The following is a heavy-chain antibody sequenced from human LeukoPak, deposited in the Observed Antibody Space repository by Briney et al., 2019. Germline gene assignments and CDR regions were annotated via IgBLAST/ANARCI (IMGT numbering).Heavy chain of an antibody. D-gene: IGHD1-7*01. V-gene: IGHV1-3*04. J-gene: IGHJ4*02. CDR2: INTGKGNT. CDR1: GYTFTSYA. Sequence: ASEKVSCKASGYTFTSYAMHWVRQAPGERLEWMGWINTGKGNTKYSQKFQGRVTITMDTSASTAYMELSSLRSDDTVVYYCARDWLKYNWNYGLDYWGQGTLVTVSS. CDR3: ARDWLKYNWNYGLDY.